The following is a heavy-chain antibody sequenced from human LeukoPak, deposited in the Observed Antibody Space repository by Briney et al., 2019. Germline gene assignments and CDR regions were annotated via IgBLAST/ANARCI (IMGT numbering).Heavy chain of an antibody. V-gene: IGHV4-30-2*03. CDR3: ARHYTVTPDY. CDR1: GGSISSGGYS. D-gene: IGHD4-17*01. CDR2: IHYGGST. Sequence: SETLSLTCAVSGGSISSGGYSWSWIRQPPGKGLEWIGSIHYGGSTYSNPSLKSRVTISVDTSKNQFSLKLSSVTAADTAVYYCARHYTVTPDYWGQGTLVTVSS. J-gene: IGHJ4*02.